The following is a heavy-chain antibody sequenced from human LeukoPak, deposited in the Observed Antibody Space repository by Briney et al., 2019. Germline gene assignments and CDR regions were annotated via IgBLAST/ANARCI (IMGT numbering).Heavy chain of an antibody. CDR1: GFTFSSYA. D-gene: IGHD6-19*01. CDR3: AKDNRRHYTSGPNPDSLH. CDR2: ISYDGSNK. J-gene: IGHJ4*02. Sequence: SGGSLRLSCAASGFTFSSYAMHWVRQAPGEGLEWVAVISYDGSNKYYADSVKGRFTISRDNSKNTLYLQMNSLRVEDTAFYYCAKDNRRHYTSGPNPDSLHWGQGALVTVSS. V-gene: IGHV3-30-3*01.